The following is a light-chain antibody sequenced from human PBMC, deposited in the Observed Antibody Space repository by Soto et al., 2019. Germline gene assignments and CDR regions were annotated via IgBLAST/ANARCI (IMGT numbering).Light chain of an antibody. CDR1: QDISSY. V-gene: IGKV1-9*01. CDR2: AAS. J-gene: IGKJ4*02. CDR3: QQLNKYPST. Sequence: IQLTQSPSSLSASVGDRVTITCRASQDISSYLGWYQQKPGKAPKLLIYAASTLQSGVPSRFSGSGSGTDFKLTINSLQPEDVATYFCQQLNKYPSTFGGGTKVEIK.